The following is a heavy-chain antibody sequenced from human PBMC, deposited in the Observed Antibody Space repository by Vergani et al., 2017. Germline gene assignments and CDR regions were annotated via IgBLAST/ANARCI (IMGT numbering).Heavy chain of an antibody. CDR2: ISGHGDRT. CDR1: GFTFSNSA. Sequence: EVQLVESGGGLVKRGGSLRLSCVASGFTFSNSAMSWVRQTSGKGLEWVSAISGHGDRTYYADSVKGRFTISRDNSKNTLYLQMNSLRAEDTAVYYCAKDALDDFWSGYTTYYYYYMDVWGKGTTVTVSS. CDR3: AKDALDDFWSGYTTYYYYYMDV. J-gene: IGHJ6*03. V-gene: IGHV3-23*04. D-gene: IGHD3-3*01.